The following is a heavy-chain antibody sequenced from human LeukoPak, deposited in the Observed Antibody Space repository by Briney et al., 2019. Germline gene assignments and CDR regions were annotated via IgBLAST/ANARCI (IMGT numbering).Heavy chain of an antibody. CDR2: IIPIFGTA. CDR3: ARGQIPTYYYDSSGYPFDY. CDR1: GGTFSSYA. D-gene: IGHD3-22*01. Sequence: ASVKVSCKASGGTFSSYAISWVRQAPGQGLEWMGGIIPIFGTANYAQKFRGRVTITADKSTSTAYMELSSLRSEDTAVYYCARGQIPTYYYDSSGYPFDYWGQGTLVTVSS. J-gene: IGHJ4*02. V-gene: IGHV1-69*06.